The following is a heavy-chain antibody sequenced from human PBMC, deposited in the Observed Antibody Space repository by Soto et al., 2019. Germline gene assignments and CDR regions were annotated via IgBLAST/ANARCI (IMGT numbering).Heavy chain of an antibody. CDR1: GFTFSSYG. Sequence: PGGSLRLSCAASGFTFSSYGMHWVRQAPGKGLEWVAVISYDGSNKYYADSVKGRFTISRDNSKNTLYLQMNSLRAEDTAVYYCAKSADAYYYYGMDVWGQGTTVTVSS. V-gene: IGHV3-30*18. CDR2: ISYDGSNK. CDR3: AKSADAYYYYGMDV. D-gene: IGHD3-3*01. J-gene: IGHJ6*02.